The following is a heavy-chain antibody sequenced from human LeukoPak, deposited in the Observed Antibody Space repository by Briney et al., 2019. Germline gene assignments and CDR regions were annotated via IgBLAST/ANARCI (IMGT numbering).Heavy chain of an antibody. CDR3: ARSQCPDSPRCYYFFYFDF. D-gene: IGHD2-2*01. J-gene: IGHJ4*02. CDR1: GYTFTSYD. V-gene: IGHV1-18*01. CDR2: TSGTGYNT. Sequence: ASVTVSCKTSGYTFTSYDITWVRQAPGQGLEWMAWTSGTGYNTDYTQKFQGRVSVSTDTSTSTAYMEVRSLRSEDTAIYYCARSQCPDSPRCYYFFYFDFWGQGTPVTVSS.